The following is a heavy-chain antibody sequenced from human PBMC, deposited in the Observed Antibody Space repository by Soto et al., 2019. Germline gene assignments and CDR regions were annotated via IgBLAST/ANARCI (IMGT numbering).Heavy chain of an antibody. CDR2: INHSGST. Sequence: SETLSLTCAVYGGSFSGYYWSWIRQPPGKGLEWIGEINHSGSTNYNPSLKSRVTISVDTSKNQFSLKLSSVTAADTAVYYCARGPLSITIFGVARPSDYYYGMDVWGQGTTVTVSS. J-gene: IGHJ6*02. CDR3: ARGPLSITIFGVARPSDYYYGMDV. V-gene: IGHV4-34*01. CDR1: GGSFSGYY. D-gene: IGHD3-3*01.